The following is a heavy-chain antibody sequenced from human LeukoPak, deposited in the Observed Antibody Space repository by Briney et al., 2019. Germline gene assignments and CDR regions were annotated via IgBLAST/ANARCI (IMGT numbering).Heavy chain of an antibody. CDR3: AKTPMDRYCSSTSCYHFDY. CDR1: GFTFDDYA. D-gene: IGHD2-2*01. Sequence: GGSLRLSCAASGFTFDDYAMHWVRQAPGKGLEWVSGISWNSGSIGYADSVKGRFTISRDNAKNSLYLQMNSLRAEDTALYYCAKTPMDRYCSSTSCYHFDYWGQGTLVTVSS. V-gene: IGHV3-9*01. J-gene: IGHJ4*02. CDR2: ISWNSGSI.